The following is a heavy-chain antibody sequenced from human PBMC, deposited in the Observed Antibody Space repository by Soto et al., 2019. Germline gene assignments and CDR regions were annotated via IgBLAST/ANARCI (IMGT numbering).Heavy chain of an antibody. J-gene: IGHJ4*02. CDR2: IYYSGST. Sequence: SETLSLTCTVSGGSISSGGYYWSWIRQHPGKGLEWIGYIYYSGSTYYNPSLESRLTISLDTSKNQFSLKLSSVTAADTAVYYCARRWGEGRVDYWGQGTLVTVSS. V-gene: IGHV4-31*03. D-gene: IGHD3-10*01. CDR1: GGSISSGGYY. CDR3: ARRWGEGRVDY.